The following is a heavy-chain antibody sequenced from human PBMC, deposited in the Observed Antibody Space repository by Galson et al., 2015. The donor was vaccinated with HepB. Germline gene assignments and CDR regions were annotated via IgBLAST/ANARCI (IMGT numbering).Heavy chain of an antibody. D-gene: IGHD1-14*01. CDR1: GFTFGTYW. Sequence: SLRLSCAGSGFTFGTYWMNWVRQAPGKGLEWVASIKQDGSEIYYVDSVKGRVTISRDNGKTSLYLQMNSLTADDTAVYFCVRDGDAYNRATFDIWGQGTLVTVSS. J-gene: IGHJ3*02. CDR3: VRDGDAYNRATFDI. CDR2: IKQDGSEI. V-gene: IGHV3-7*03.